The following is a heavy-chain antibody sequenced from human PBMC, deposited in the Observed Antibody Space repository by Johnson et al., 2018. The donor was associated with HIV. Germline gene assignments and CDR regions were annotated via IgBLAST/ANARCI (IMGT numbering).Heavy chain of an antibody. V-gene: IGHV3-33*01. Sequence: QMLLVESGGGVVQPGRSLRLSCTASGFTFSSYGIHWVRKAPGKGLEWVALIWYDGNNKYYADSVKGRFTISRDNSKNTLYLQMNSLRAEDTAVYYCARVSSASSFDAFDIWGQGTMVTVSS. CDR1: GFTFSSYG. J-gene: IGHJ3*02. D-gene: IGHD6-6*01. CDR2: IWYDGNNK. CDR3: ARVSSASSFDAFDI.